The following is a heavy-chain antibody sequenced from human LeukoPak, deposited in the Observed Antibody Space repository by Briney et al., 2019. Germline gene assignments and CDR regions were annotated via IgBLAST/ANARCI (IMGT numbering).Heavy chain of an antibody. V-gene: IGHV3-23*01. CDR1: GFTFSSYA. D-gene: IGHD2-2*02. CDR3: AKGIGYCSSTSCYTPY. J-gene: IGHJ4*02. CDR2: ISGSGGST. Sequence: GGSLRLSCAASGFTFSSYAMSWVRQAPGKGLEWVSAISGSGGSTYYADSVKGWFTISRDNSKNTLYLQMNSLRAEDTAVYYCAKGIGYCSSTSCYTPYWGQGTLVTVSS.